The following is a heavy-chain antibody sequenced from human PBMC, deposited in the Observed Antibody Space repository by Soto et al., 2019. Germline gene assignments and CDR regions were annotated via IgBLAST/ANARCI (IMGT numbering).Heavy chain of an antibody. CDR1: GFTFSSYS. CDR2: ISSSSSTI. Sequence: EVQLVESGGGLVQPGGSLRLSCAASGFTFSSYSINWVRQAPGKGLEWVSYISSSSSTIYSADSMKGRFTISRDNAKNSLYLQMNSLRAEDTAVYYCARDVRGSGWSYFDYWGQGTLVTVSS. V-gene: IGHV3-48*01. CDR3: ARDVRGSGWSYFDY. J-gene: IGHJ4*02. D-gene: IGHD6-19*01.